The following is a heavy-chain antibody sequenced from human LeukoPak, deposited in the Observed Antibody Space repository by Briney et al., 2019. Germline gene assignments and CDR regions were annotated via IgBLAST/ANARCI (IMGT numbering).Heavy chain of an antibody. CDR2: IYYSGST. D-gene: IGHD1-26*01. Sequence: SETLSLTCTVSGGSISGYYWSWIRQPQGKGLEWIGYIYYSGSTYYNPSLKSRVTISVDTSKNQFSLKLSSVTAADTAVYYCVRVGPVGATREDYYYGMDVWGQGTTLTVSS. CDR1: GGSISGYY. V-gene: IGHV4-59*06. J-gene: IGHJ6*02. CDR3: VRVGPVGATREDYYYGMDV.